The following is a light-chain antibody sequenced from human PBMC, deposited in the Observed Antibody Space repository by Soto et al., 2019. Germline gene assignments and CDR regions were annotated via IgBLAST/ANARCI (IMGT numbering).Light chain of an antibody. CDR1: QTVSSSY. Sequence: ETVLTQSPGTLSLSPGERATLSCRASQTVSSSYLAWYQQKPGQAPRLLIYGASSRSTCIPDRFSGSGSGTDFTLTISRLEPEDFAVYYCQQYCQQYGSSPPSWTFGQGTRVESK. V-gene: IGKV3-20*01. J-gene: IGKJ1*01. CDR3: QQYCQQYGSSPPSWT. CDR2: GAS.